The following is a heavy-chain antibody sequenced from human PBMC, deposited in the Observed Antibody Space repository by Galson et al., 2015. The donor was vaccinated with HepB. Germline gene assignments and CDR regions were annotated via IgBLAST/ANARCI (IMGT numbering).Heavy chain of an antibody. V-gene: IGHV3-7*03. CDR3: ARGLYDFWNRYHYFDL. D-gene: IGHD3-3*01. J-gene: IGHJ2*01. CDR2: IKHDGTEK. CDR1: GFTFNRYW. Sequence: SLRLSCAASGFTFNRYWMYWVRQAPGKGLEWVANIKHDGTEKYSVDSVKGRFTVSRDNAKNSLYLQMNGLRAEDTAVYYCARGLYDFWNRYHYFDLWGRGTQVTVSS.